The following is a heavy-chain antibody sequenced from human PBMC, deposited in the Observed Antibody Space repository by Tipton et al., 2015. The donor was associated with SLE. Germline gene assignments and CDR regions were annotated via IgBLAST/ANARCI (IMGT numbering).Heavy chain of an antibody. D-gene: IGHD7-27*01. J-gene: IGHJ4*02. CDR2: VYYSGTT. CDR3: ARGGLGSDLRGSIYLGF. Sequence: TLSLTCTVSGSSITAYYWTWIRQPPGKGLEWIGYVYYSGTTNYNPSLKSRVTISVDTSKNQFSLKLSSVTAADTAVYYCARGGLGSDLRGSIYLGFWGQGPLVTVSS. CDR1: GSSITAYY. V-gene: IGHV4-59*01.